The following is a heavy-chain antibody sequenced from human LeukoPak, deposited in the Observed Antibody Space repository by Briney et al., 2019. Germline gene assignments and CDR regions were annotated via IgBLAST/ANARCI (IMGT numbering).Heavy chain of an antibody. V-gene: IGHV3-21*01. J-gene: IGHJ4*02. CDR3: ARESHAWTLFDY. CDR2: ISSSGSYI. Sequence: GGSLRLSCAASGFTFSRYTMNWVRQAPGKGLEWVSSISSSGSYIYYADSVKGRFTISRDNAKNSLYLQVNSLRAEDTAVYSCARESHAWTLFDYWGQGTPVTVSS. D-gene: IGHD3/OR15-3a*01. CDR1: GFTFSRYT.